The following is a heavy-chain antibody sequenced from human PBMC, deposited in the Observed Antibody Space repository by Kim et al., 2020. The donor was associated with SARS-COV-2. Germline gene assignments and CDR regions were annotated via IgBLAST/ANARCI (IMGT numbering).Heavy chain of an antibody. CDR1: GFTFSSYA. CDR3: VRDQIVSYCGGDCYYYF. Sequence: GGSLRLSCAASGFTFSSYAMHWVRQAPGKGLEWVAVISYDGSNKYYADSVKGRFTISRDNSKNTLYLQMNSLRAEDTAVYYCVRDQIVSYCGGDCYYYF. D-gene: IGHD2-21*02. CDR2: ISYDGSNK. J-gene: IGHJ4*01. V-gene: IGHV3-30*04.